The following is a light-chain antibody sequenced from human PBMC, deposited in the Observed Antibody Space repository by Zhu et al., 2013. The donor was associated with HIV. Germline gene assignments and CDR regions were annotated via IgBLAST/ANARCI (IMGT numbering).Light chain of an antibody. Sequence: EIVLTQSPGTLSLSPGERATLSCTASQSVSSSYLTWYQQRPGQAPRLLIHGASTRATGIADRFSGSGSGTDFTLSISSLEPEDFAVYYCLKYGDSPYTFGQGPKLDI. J-gene: IGKJ2*01. CDR1: QSVSSSY. V-gene: IGKV3-20*01. CDR2: GAS. CDR3: LKYGDSPYT.